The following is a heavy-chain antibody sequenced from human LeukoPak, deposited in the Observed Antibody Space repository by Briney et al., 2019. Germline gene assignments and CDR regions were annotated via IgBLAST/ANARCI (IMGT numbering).Heavy chain of an antibody. CDR2: NSAYNGDT. V-gene: IGHV1-18*01. J-gene: IGHJ5*02. Sequence: PGGSLRLSCAASGFTFSSYGMHWVRQAPGQGLEWMGWNSAYNGDTKYEQKFQGRVTMTTDTPTKTAYMELRSLRSDDTAVYYCARMGPNYYDDGRGWFDPWGQGTLVIVSS. CDR1: GFTFSSYG. D-gene: IGHD3-16*01. CDR3: ARMGPNYYDDGRGWFDP.